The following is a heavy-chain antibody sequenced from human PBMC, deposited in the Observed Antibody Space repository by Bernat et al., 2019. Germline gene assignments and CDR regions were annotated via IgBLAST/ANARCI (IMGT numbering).Heavy chain of an antibody. J-gene: IGHJ4*02. V-gene: IGHV3-30-3*01. CDR1: GSTFSSYA. CDR3: AREGVEWELLEASGIDY. Sequence: QVQLVESGGGVVQPGRSLRLSCAASGSTFSSYAMHWVRPAPGMWLEWVAVISYDGSSKYYADSVKGRFTISRDNSKNTLYLQMHSLRAEDKAVYYCAREGVEWELLEASGIDYWGQGTLVTVSS. CDR2: ISYDGSSK. D-gene: IGHD1-26*01.